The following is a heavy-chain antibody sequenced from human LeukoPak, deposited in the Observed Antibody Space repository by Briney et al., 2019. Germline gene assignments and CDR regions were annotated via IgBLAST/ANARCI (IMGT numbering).Heavy chain of an antibody. D-gene: IGHD3-10*01. CDR1: GFTVSGNY. J-gene: IGHJ6*03. V-gene: IGHV3-53*01. CDR2: IYSDGTT. CDR3: AVYYYGSGSQKRYSYYMDV. Sequence: PGGSLRLSCAASGFTVSGNYMSWVRQAPGKWLECVSVIYSDGTTYYADSAKGRFTISRDKSKNTLYLQMNILRAEDTAVYYCAVYYYGSGSQKRYSYYMDVWGKGTTVTVSS.